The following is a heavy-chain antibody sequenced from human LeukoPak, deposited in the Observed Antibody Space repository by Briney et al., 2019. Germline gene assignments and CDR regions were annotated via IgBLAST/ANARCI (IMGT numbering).Heavy chain of an antibody. J-gene: IGHJ4*02. Sequence: GGSLRLSCAGSGFTFGSYWMTWVRQAPGKGLEWVANIKQDGSEKHYVDSVKGRFTISRDNAKKSLYLQMTSLRAEDTTVYYCSRDNPFGAYWGQGTLVTVSS. V-gene: IGHV3-7*03. CDR3: SRDNPFGAY. CDR1: GFTFGSYW. CDR2: IKQDGSEK. D-gene: IGHD4/OR15-4a*01.